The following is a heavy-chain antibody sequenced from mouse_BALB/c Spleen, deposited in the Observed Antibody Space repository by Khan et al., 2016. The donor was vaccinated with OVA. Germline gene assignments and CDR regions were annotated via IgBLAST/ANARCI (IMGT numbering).Heavy chain of an antibody. CDR3: TRGGYGSYGY. V-gene: IGHV1S81*02. J-gene: IGHJ2*01. Sequence: QVQLKESGAELVKPGASVKLSCKASGYTFTSYYLYWVKQGPGQGLEWIGEINPSNGDTNFNEKFRNKATLTVDKSSSTTYLQLNSLTSEDSAVYYCTRGGYGSYGYWGQGTTLTVSS. CDR2: INPSNGDT. D-gene: IGHD2-10*02. CDR1: GYTFTSYY.